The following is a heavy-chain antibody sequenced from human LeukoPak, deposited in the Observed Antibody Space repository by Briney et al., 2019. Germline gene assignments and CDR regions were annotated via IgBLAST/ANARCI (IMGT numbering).Heavy chain of an antibody. CDR1: GGSISGYY. J-gene: IGHJ4*02. CDR3: ARHSSGYLSYFDY. CDR2: IYSSGSP. V-gene: IGHV4-59*08. Sequence: SETLSLTCTVSGGSISGYYWSWIRQPPGKGLEWIGYIYSSGSPNYTPSLKSRVTISVDTSKNQFSLKVSSVTAADTAVYYCARHSSGYLSYFDYWGQGTLVPVSS. D-gene: IGHD3-22*01.